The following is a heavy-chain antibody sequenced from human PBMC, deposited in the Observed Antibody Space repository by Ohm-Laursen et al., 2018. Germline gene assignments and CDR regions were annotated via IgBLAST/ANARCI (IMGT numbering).Heavy chain of an antibody. CDR3: AKRSVNGGGGAFDI. Sequence: SLRLSCSASRFTFSSYAMGWVRQAPEKGVEWVSALSVSGGSTVYADSVKGRFTISRDNSKNTLFLQMNSLRAEDTAVYYCAKRSVNGGGGAFDIWGPGTMVTVSS. J-gene: IGHJ3*02. D-gene: IGHD2-15*01. V-gene: IGHV3-23*01. CDR1: RFTFSSYA. CDR2: LSVSGGST.